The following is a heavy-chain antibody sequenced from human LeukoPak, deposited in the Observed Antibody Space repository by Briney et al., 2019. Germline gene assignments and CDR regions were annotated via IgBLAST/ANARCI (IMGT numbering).Heavy chain of an antibody. CDR3: ARPMTIVADWFDP. J-gene: IGHJ5*02. CDR2: IYYSGST. V-gene: IGHV4-59*01. Sequence: SETLSLTCTVSGGSISSYYWSWIRQPPGKGLEWIGYIYYSGSTNYNPSLKSRVTISVDTSKNQFSLKLSSVTAADTAVYYCARPMTIVADWFDPWGQGTLVTVSS. D-gene: IGHD3-22*01. CDR1: GGSISSYY.